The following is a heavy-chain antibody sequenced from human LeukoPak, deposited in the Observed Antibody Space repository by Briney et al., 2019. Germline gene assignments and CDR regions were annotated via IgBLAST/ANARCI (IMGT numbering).Heavy chain of an antibody. D-gene: IGHD3-16*02. CDR3: ARDSVHNYDYVWGSYRTDLFDY. Sequence: GGSLRLSCAVSGFTFSSYWMSWVRQAPGKGLEWVANIKQDGSEKYYVDSVKGRFTISRDNAKNSLYLQMNSLRAEDTAVYYCARDSVHNYDYVWGSYRTDLFDYWGQGTLVTVSS. CDR1: GFTFSSYW. J-gene: IGHJ4*02. CDR2: IKQDGSEK. V-gene: IGHV3-7*03.